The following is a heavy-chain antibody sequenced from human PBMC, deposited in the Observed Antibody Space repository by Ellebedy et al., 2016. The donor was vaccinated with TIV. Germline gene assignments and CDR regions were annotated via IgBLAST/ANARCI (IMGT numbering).Heavy chain of an antibody. Sequence: GESLKISCKTSGFTFNNYWMACVHQAQGKGPAGVAQMKEDGIVTNYVGSVKCRFTISRDNAKDSLYLQMNSLRSDDTAVYYCVRDGWGNLLDYWGQGTLVTVSS. D-gene: IGHD6-19*01. J-gene: IGHJ4*02. CDR2: MKEDGIVT. CDR3: VRDGWGNLLDY. V-gene: IGHV3-7*03. CDR1: GFTFNNYW.